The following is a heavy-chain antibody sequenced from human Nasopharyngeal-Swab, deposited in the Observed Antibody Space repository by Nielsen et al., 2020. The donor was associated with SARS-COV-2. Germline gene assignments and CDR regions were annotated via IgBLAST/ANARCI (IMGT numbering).Heavy chain of an antibody. Sequence: GESLKISCSASGFTFSSYAMHWVRQAPGKGLEYVSAISSNGGSTYYADSVKGRFTISRDNSKNTLYLQMSSRRAEDTAVYYCVKLYSSSWYQGYYYYGMDVWGQGTTVTVSS. CDR1: GFTFSSYA. D-gene: IGHD6-13*01. J-gene: IGHJ6*02. CDR2: ISSNGGST. V-gene: IGHV3-64D*06. CDR3: VKLYSSSWYQGYYYYGMDV.